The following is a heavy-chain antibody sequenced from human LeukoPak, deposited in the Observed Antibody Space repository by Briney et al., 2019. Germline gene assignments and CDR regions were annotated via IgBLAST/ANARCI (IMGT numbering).Heavy chain of an antibody. Sequence: PGGSLRLSCAASGFTFSTYVIHWVRQAPGKGLEWVALIWHDGSNKYYGDSVKDRFTISRDNSKNTLYLQMNSLRVEDTAVYYCARGRDDSSAYRDLGYWGQGTLVTVSS. CDR3: ARGRDDSSAYRDLGY. D-gene: IGHD3-22*01. CDR2: IWHDGSNK. J-gene: IGHJ4*02. CDR1: GFTFSTYV. V-gene: IGHV3-33*01.